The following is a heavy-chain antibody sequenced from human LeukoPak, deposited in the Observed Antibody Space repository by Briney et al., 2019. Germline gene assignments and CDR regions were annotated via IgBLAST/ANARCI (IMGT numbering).Heavy chain of an antibody. V-gene: IGHV1-69*04. CDR1: GATFSSYA. CDR2: IIPILGIA. CDR3: ARDSSGWSVMDY. J-gene: IGHJ4*02. D-gene: IGHD6-19*01. Sequence: SVKFSCKASGATFSSYAISWLRQAPGQGLDWIGRIIPILGIADYAQKFQGRVTINANKSTSTAYMGLSSLRSEDTAVYYCARDSSGWSVMDYWGQGTLVTVSS.